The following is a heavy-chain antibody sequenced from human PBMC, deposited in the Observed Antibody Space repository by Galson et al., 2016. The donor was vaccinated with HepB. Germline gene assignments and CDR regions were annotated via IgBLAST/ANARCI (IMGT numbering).Heavy chain of an antibody. V-gene: IGHV3-33*06. CDR3: ANDWYGYMAY. D-gene: IGHD6-13*01. J-gene: IGHJ4*02. Sequence: SLRLSCAASGFIFRTYGMHWVRQAPGKGLEWVAVIWYDGIRKYYADSGKGRFTISRDNAKKSLYLQMNSLRDEDTAVYYCANDWYGYMAYWGQGTLVTVSS. CDR2: IWYDGIRK. CDR1: GFIFRTYG.